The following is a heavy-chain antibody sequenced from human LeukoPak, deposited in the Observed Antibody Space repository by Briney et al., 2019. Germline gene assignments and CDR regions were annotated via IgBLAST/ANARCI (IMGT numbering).Heavy chain of an antibody. Sequence: PGRSLRLSCAASGFTFSSYGMHWVRQAPGKGLEWVAVIWYGGSNKYYADSVKGRFTISRDNSKNTLYLQMNSLRAEDTAVYYCAKGSPGYCSGGSCYSGAFDIWGQGTMVTVSS. CDR1: GFTFSSYG. CDR3: AKGSPGYCSGGSCYSGAFDI. CDR2: IWYGGSNK. D-gene: IGHD2-15*01. J-gene: IGHJ3*02. V-gene: IGHV3-30*18.